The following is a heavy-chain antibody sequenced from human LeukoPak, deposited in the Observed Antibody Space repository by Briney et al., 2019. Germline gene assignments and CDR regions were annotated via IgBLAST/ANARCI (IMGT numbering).Heavy chain of an antibody. CDR1: GGSFSGYY. Sequence: PSETLSLTCAVYGGSFSGYYWSWIRQPPGKGLEWIGEINHSGSTNYNPSLKSRVTISVDTSKNQCSLKLSSVPAAATAVYYCARGREKGPHPRRYCSGGSCYGAFDIWGQGTMVTVSS. CDR2: INHSGST. D-gene: IGHD2-15*01. CDR3: ARGREKGPHPRRYCSGGSCYGAFDI. J-gene: IGHJ3*02. V-gene: IGHV4-34*01.